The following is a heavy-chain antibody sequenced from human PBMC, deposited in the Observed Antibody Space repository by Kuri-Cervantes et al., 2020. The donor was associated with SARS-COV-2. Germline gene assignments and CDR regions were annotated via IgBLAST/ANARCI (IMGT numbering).Heavy chain of an antibody. CDR1: GGTFSSYA. V-gene: IGHV1-69*13. CDR2: IIPIFGTA. J-gene: IGHJ3*02. Sequence: SVKVSCKASGGTFSSYAISWVRRAPGQGLEWMGGIIPIFGTANYAQKFQGRVTITADESTSTAYMELSSLRSEDTAVYYCAMLPRPRNAFDIWGQGTMVTVSS. CDR3: AMLPRPRNAFDI. D-gene: IGHD3-16*01.